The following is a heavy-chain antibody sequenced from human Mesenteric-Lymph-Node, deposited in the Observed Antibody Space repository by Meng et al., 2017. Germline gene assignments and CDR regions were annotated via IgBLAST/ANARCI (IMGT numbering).Heavy chain of an antibody. CDR3: ARERLAYCGGDCYLHYGMDV. D-gene: IGHD2-21*02. CDR1: GFTFSSYW. V-gene: IGHV3-74*01. CDR2: INSDGSST. J-gene: IGHJ6*02. Sequence: GESLKISCAASGFTFSSYWMHWVRQAPGKGLVWVSRINSDGSSTSYADSVKGRFTISRDNAKNTLYLQMNSLRVEDTAVYYCARERLAYCGGDCYLHYGMDVWGQGTTVTVSS.